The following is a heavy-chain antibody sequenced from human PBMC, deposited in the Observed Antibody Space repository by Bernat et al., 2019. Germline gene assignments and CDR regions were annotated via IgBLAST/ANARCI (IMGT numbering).Heavy chain of an antibody. CDR3: AKDKHSGYVYDF. CDR1: GFTFSSYA. Sequence: EVQLLESGGGLVQPGGSLRLSCAASGFTFSSYAMSWVRQATGQGLEWVSTINGGSSRTYYADSVKGRFTISRDNSKNTLYLQMSSLRAEDTAVYYCAKDKHSGYVYDFWGQGTLVTVSS. D-gene: IGHD5-12*01. J-gene: IGHJ4*02. CDR2: INGGSSRT. V-gene: IGHV3-23*01.